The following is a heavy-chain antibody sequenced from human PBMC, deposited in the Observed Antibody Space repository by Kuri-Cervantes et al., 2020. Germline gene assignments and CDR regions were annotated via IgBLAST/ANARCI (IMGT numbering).Heavy chain of an antibody. J-gene: IGHJ4*02. CDR3: AKDILDTAMVDGGYFDY. CDR1: EFSLSSYT. CDR2: ISSGSSTI. V-gene: IGHV3-48*04. D-gene: IGHD5-18*01. Sequence: GESLKISCVASEFSLSSYTMNWVRQAPGKGLEWISYISSGSSTIHYADSVKGRFTISRDNAKNSLYLQMNSLRAEDTALYYCAKDILDTAMVDGGYFDYWGQGTLVTVSS.